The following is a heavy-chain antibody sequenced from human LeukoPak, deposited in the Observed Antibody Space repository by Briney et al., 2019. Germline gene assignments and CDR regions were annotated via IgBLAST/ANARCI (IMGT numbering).Heavy chain of an antibody. Sequence: GASVKVSCKASGYSFVLYGISWVRQAPGEGPEWMGWISGSTGDTNYAQKLRGRVTMTTDTSTSTAYMELRSLRSDDTAVYYCAGSSGVDAFDIWGQGTMVTVSS. V-gene: IGHV1-18*01. CDR2: ISGSTGDT. CDR1: GYSFVLYG. J-gene: IGHJ3*02. CDR3: AGSSGVDAFDI. D-gene: IGHD7-27*01.